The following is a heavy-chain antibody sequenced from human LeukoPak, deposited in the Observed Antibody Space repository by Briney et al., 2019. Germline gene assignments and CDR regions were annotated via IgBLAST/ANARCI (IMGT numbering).Heavy chain of an antibody. V-gene: IGHV1-18*01. CDR2: ISAYNGNT. Sequence: GASVKVSCKASGYTFTSYGISWVRQAPGQGLEWMGWISAYNGNTNYAQKLQGRVTMTTDTSTSTAYMELRSLRPDDTAVYYCARDLYDFWSGYYSPPRRSNYGMDVWGQGTTVTVSS. CDR1: GYTFTSYG. D-gene: IGHD3-3*01. CDR3: ARDLYDFWSGYYSPPRRSNYGMDV. J-gene: IGHJ6*02.